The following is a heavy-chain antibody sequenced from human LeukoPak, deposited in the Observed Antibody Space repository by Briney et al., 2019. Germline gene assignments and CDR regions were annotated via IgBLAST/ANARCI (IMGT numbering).Heavy chain of an antibody. CDR1: GVTFSDYY. CDR3: ARGEKGGRGYSYGSGY. CDR2: ISSSGSTI. D-gene: IGHD5-18*01. J-gene: IGHJ4*02. V-gene: IGHV3-11*01. Sequence: GGSLRLSCAASGVTFSDYYMSWIRQAPGKGLEWVSYISSSGSTIYYADSVKGRFTISRDNAKNSLYLQMNSLRAEDTAVYYCARGEKGGRGYSYGSGYWGQGTLVTVSS.